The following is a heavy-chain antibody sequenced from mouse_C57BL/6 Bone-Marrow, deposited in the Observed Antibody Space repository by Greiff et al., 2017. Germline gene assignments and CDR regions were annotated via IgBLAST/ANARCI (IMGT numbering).Heavy chain of an antibody. Sequence: EVQLQQSGAELVRPGASVKLSCKASGFNIKDDYMHWVKQRPEQGLEWIGWIDPENGDTEYASKFQGKATITADTSSNTAYLQLSSLTSENTAAYYCTTYSIADDYGAWVAYWGQGTLVTVSA. V-gene: IGHV14-4*01. CDR1: GFNIKDDY. D-gene: IGHD2-4*01. CDR2: IDPENGDT. J-gene: IGHJ3*01. CDR3: TTYSIADDYGAWVAY.